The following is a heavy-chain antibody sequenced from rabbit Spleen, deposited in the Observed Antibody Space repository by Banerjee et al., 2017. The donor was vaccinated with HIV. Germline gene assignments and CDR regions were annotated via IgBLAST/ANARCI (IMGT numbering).Heavy chain of an antibody. CDR1: GFSFNDRDV. CDR2: INASTGKP. D-gene: IGHD1-1*01. Sequence: QEQLVESGGGLVQPEGSLTLTCKASGFSFNDRDVMCWVRQAPGKGLEWIACINASTGKPVYATWASGRFTISRTSSTTVTLRMTSLTAADRATYFCARDLVGVIGWNFKLWGPGTLVTVS. J-gene: IGHJ4*01. CDR3: ARDLVGVIGWNFKL. V-gene: IGHV1S45*01.